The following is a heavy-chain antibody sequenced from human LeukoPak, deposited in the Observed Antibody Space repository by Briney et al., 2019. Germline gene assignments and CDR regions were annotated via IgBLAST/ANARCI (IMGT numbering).Heavy chain of an antibody. J-gene: IGHJ4*02. CDR2: ISGSGGST. CDR3: ARHARSGYDSRGLFDY. D-gene: IGHD5-12*01. Sequence: GGSLRLSCAASGFTFSSYAMSWVRQAPGKGLEWVSTISGSGGSTSYADSVKGRFTISRDNSKNTLYLQMNSLRAEDTAVYYCARHARSGYDSRGLFDYWGQGTLVTVSS. V-gene: IGHV3-23*01. CDR1: GFTFSSYA.